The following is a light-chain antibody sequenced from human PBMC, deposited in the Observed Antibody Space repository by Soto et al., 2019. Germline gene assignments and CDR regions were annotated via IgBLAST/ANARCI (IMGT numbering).Light chain of an antibody. CDR1: SSDVGGYNY. CDR3: SSYAGSNNHV. CDR2: EVS. J-gene: IGLJ1*01. V-gene: IGLV2-8*01. Sequence: QSALTQPPSASGSPGQSVTISCTGTSSDVGGYNYVSWYQQHPGKAPKLMIYEVSNRPSGVTDRCSGSKSGNTASLTVSGLQAEDEADYYCSSYAGSNNHVFGTGPKVTVL.